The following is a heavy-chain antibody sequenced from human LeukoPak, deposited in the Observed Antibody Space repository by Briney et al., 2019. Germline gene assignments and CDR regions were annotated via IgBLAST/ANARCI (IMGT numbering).Heavy chain of an antibody. D-gene: IGHD3-22*01. J-gene: IGHJ4*02. CDR1: GFTFSNYG. Sequence: GGSLRLSCAASGFTFSNYGMNGVRQAPGKGLERVSGISRSGGTTYYADSVKGRFTISRDNSKNSLSLQVSSLRAEDTAVYYCAKTNGYYSDWGQGTLVTASS. V-gene: IGHV3-23*01. CDR2: ISRSGGTT. CDR3: AKTNGYYSD.